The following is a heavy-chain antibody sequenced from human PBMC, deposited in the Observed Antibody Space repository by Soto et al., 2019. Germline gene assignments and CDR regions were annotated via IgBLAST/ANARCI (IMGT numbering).Heavy chain of an antibody. V-gene: IGHV4-34*01. CDR2: INHSGST. D-gene: IGHD4-4*01. J-gene: IGHJ4*02. CDR1: GGSFSGYY. Sequence: SETLSLTCAVYGGSFSGYYWSWIRQPPGKGLEWIGEINHSGSTNYNPSLKSRVTISVDTSKNQFSLKLSSVTAADTAVYYCARRTVTLGIFDYWGQGTLVTVSS. CDR3: ARRTVTLGIFDY.